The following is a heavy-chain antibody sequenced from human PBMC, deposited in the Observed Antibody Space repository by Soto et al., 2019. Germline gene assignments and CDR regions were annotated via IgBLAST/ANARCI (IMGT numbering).Heavy chain of an antibody. CDR2: IYYSGST. CDR3: AIQRTGDYYFDY. V-gene: IGHV4-59*01. CDR1: GGSISSYY. Sequence: PSDTLSLTCIVSGGSISSYYWSWIRQPPGKGLEWIGYIYYSGSTNYNPSLKSRVTISVDTSKNQFSLKLSSVTDADTAVYYGAIQRTGDYYFDYWGQGTLVTVSS. D-gene: IGHD2-21*02. J-gene: IGHJ4*02.